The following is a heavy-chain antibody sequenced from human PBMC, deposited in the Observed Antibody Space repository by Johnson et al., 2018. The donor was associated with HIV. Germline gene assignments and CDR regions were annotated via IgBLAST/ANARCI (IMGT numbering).Heavy chain of an antibody. CDR1: GFTFSSYG. D-gene: IGHD3-16*01. J-gene: IGHJ3*02. Sequence: QVQLVESGGGVVQPGGSLRLSCAASGFTFSSYGIHWVRQAPGKGLEWVTFIRFDGTKQYYADSVKGRFTISRDDSKNTVHLQISSLRPEDTAVYYCAKRAATGDDAFDIWGQGTMVTVSS. CDR2: IRFDGTKQ. CDR3: AKRAATGDDAFDI. V-gene: IGHV3-30*02.